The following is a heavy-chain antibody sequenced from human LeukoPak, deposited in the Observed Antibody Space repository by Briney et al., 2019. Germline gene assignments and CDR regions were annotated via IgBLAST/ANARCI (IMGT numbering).Heavy chain of an antibody. CDR2: ISSSSSYI. Sequence: PGGSLRLSCAASGFTFSSYSMNWVRQAPGKGLEWVSSISSSSSYIYYADSVKGRFTISRDNAKNSLYLQMNSLRAEDTAVYYCARRFRIVGATTGLIDYWGQGTLVTVSS. CDR1: GFTFSSYS. CDR3: ARRFRIVGATTGLIDY. D-gene: IGHD1-26*01. V-gene: IGHV3-21*01. J-gene: IGHJ4*02.